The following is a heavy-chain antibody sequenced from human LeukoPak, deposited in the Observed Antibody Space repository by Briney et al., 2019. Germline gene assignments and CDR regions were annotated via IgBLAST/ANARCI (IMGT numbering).Heavy chain of an antibody. J-gene: IGHJ4*02. CDR3: ARDVGTALVTGDY. CDR1: GGSISSNNW. Sequence: SGTLSLTCGVSGGSISSNNWWSWVRQPPGQGLEWIGEIYHSGSANYNPSLKSRVTISVDKSKNQLSLKLISVTAVDTAVYYCARDVGTALVTGDYWGQGTLVTVSS. CDR2: IYHSGSA. D-gene: IGHD5-18*01. V-gene: IGHV4-4*02.